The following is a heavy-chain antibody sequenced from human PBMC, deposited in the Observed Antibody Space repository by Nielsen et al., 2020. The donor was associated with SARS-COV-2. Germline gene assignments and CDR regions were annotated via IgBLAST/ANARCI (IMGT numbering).Heavy chain of an antibody. CDR3: ARDRSITSRHYSYFYFMDV. CDR2: INPDNGDT. V-gene: IGHV1-3*01. Sequence: ASVKVSCKASGYTFTYYAVHWVRWAPGRGLEWMGWINPDNGDTKYSQNFQGRVTVTRDTSASTAYMELSSLRSEDTAVYYCARDRSITSRHYSYFYFMDVWGQGTTVTVSS. J-gene: IGHJ6*02. D-gene: IGHD2-2*01. CDR1: GYTFTYYA.